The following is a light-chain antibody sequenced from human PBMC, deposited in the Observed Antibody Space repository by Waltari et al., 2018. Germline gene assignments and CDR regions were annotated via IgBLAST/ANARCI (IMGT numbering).Light chain of an antibody. CDR1: SNT. Sequence: QPVLTQPPSASGTPGQPLHISCSSTSNTVNWSPQVPGAAPKLLIFSDDQRPSGVPARFSGARSGTSASLAISGLHSEDEADYYCAMWDNSLEGWLFGGGTKVTV. J-gene: IGLJ2*01. V-gene: IGLV1-44*01. CDR3: AMWDNSLEGWL. CDR2: SDD.